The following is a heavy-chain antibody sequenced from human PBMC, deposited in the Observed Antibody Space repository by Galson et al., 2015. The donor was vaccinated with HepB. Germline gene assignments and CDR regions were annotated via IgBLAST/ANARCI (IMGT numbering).Heavy chain of an antibody. V-gene: IGHV3-72*01. CDR1: GFTFSDHY. CDR2: TRNKANSYTT. J-gene: IGHJ6*03. D-gene: IGHD5-18*01. CDR3: ARGGDTAMVDYYYYMDV. Sequence: LRLSCAASGFTFSDHYMDWVRQAPGKGLEWVGRTRNKANSYTTEYAASVKGRFTISRDDSKNSLYLQMNSLKTEDTAVYYCARGGDTAMVDYYYYMDVWGKGTTVTVSS.